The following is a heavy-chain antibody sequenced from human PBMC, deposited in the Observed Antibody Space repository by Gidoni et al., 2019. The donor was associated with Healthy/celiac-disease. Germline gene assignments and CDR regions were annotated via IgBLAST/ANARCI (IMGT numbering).Heavy chain of an antibody. Sequence: EVQLVESGGGLIQPGGSLRLSCAASGFTVSSNYMSWVRQAQGKGLEWVSVIYSGGSTYYADSVKGRFTISRDNSKNTLYLQMNSLRAEDTAVYYCARDKISYYYYYMDVWGKGTTVIVSS. CDR1: GFTVSSNY. CDR2: IYSGGST. CDR3: ARDKISYYYYYMDV. J-gene: IGHJ6*03. V-gene: IGHV3-53*01.